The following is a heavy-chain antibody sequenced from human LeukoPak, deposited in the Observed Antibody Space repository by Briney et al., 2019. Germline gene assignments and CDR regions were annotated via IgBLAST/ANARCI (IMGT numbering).Heavy chain of an antibody. CDR2: TYYSGST. V-gene: IGHV4-59*12. CDR3: ARVVVDPRDYGDYVKAFDI. J-gene: IGHJ3*02. D-gene: IGHD4-17*01. CDR1: GGSINSYY. Sequence: KPSETLSLTCTVSGGSINSYYCSWIRNPPGKGLEWVGYTYYSGSTNYNPSLKSRVTIPVDKSKNQFSLKLSSVTAADTAVYYCARVVVDPRDYGDYVKAFDIWGQGTMVTVSS.